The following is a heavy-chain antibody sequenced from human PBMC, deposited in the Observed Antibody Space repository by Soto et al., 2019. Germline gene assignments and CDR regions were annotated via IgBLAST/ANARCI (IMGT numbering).Heavy chain of an antibody. CDR1: GGTFSSYA. V-gene: IGHV1-69*06. CDR2: IIPIFGTA. J-gene: IGHJ4*01. CDR3: ARDGATSISWTYKNHFDY. Sequence: SVKVSCKASGGTFSSYAISWVRQAPGQGLEWMGGIIPIFGTANYAQKFQGRVTITADKSTSTAYMELSSLRSEDTAVYYCARDGATSISWTYKNHFDYSGHGPLVTVSS. D-gene: IGHD6-13*01.